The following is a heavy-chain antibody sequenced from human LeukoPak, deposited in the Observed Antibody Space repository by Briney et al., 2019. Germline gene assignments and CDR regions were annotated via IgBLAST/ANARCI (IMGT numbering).Heavy chain of an antibody. J-gene: IGHJ4*02. CDR1: GFTFRSHA. CDR2: IDHSGGVA. Sequence: GGSLRLSCAASGFTFRSHAMSWVRQAPGKGLQWVSSIDHSGGVAYFADSVKGRFTISRDNSKNTLYLQMNSLRAEDAAIYYCAKDTDASCCSPCDSWGQGTLVTVSS. D-gene: IGHD2-2*01. V-gene: IGHV3-23*01. CDR3: AKDTDASCCSPCDS.